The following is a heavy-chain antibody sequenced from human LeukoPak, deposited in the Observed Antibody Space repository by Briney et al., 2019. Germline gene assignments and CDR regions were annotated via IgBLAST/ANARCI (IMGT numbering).Heavy chain of an antibody. V-gene: IGHV3-30*03. CDR3: SIFEM. CDR2: ISYDGSNK. CDR1: GFTFSSYG. Sequence: SGGSLRLSCAASGFTFSSYGMHWVRQAPGKGLEWVAVISYDGSNKYYADSVKGRFTISRDNSKNTLYLQMNSLRAEDTAVYYCSIFEMWGQGTMVTVSS. J-gene: IGHJ3*02.